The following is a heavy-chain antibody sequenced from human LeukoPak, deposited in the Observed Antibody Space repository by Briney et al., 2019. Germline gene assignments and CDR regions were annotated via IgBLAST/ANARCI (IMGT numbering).Heavy chain of an antibody. D-gene: IGHD3-10*01. CDR1: EFSFNNYA. CDR2: INRDGSTT. CDR3: ARDKKSGESSEIDY. V-gene: IGHV3-74*01. Sequence: GGSLRLSCAASEFSFNNYAMGWVRQAPGKGLVWVSRINRDGSTTNYADSVKGRFTVSRDNAKNTLNSQMNSLRAEDTAVYYCARDKKSGESSEIDYWGQGTLVTVSS. J-gene: IGHJ4*02.